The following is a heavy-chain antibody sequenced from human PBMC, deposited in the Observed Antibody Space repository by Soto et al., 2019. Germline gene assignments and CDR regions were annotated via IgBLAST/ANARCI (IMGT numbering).Heavy chain of an antibody. V-gene: IGHV3-33*01. CDR3: AMGAVAGNIPEHCIDD. D-gene: IGHD6-19*01. CDR1: GFTFSKYA. CDR2: IFHDGSNT. J-gene: IGHJ4*02. Sequence: PGGSLRLSCAASGFTFSKYAMHWVRQAPGKGLKWVAVIFHDGSNTYYADSVKGRFTVSRDNSRNTLYLQMNSLRAEDTAVYYCAMGAVAGNIPEHCIDDWGQGSLVTVSS.